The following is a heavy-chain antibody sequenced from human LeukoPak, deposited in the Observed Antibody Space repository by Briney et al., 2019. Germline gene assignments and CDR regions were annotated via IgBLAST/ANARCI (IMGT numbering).Heavy chain of an antibody. Sequence: GASVKVSCKASGYTFTSYGISWVRQAPGQGLEWMGWISAYNGNTSYAQKLQGRVTMTTDTSTSTAYMELRSLRSDDTAVYYCARATSYDFWSSYPYYFDYWGQGTLVTVSS. CDR3: ARATSYDFWSSYPYYFDY. CDR1: GYTFTSYG. V-gene: IGHV1-18*01. CDR2: ISAYNGNT. J-gene: IGHJ4*02. D-gene: IGHD3-3*01.